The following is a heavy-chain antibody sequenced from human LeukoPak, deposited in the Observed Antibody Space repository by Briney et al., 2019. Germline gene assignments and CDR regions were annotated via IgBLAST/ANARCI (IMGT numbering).Heavy chain of an antibody. V-gene: IGHV3-23*01. CDR2: ISGSGGGT. CDR3: AKEGVVRGVKALGY. CDR1: GFTFSSYA. D-gene: IGHD3-10*01. J-gene: IGHJ4*02. Sequence: GGSLRLSCAASGFTFSSYAMSWVRQAPGKGLEWVSVISGSGGGTYYADSVKGRFTISRDNSKNTLYLQMSSLRAEDTAVYYCAKEGVVRGVKALGYWGQGTLVTVSS.